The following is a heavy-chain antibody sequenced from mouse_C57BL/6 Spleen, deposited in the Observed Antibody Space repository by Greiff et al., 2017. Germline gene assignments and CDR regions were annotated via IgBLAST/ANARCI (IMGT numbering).Heavy chain of an antibody. CDR3: AREDYGYEYFDD. J-gene: IGHJ2*01. Sequence: QVQLQQPGAELVKPGASVKLSCKASGYTFTSYWMHWVKQRPGQGLEWIGMIHPNSGSTNYNEKFKSKATLTVDKSSSTAYMQLSSLTSEDSAVYYCAREDYGYEYFDDWGQGTTLTVSS. CDR2: IHPNSGST. D-gene: IGHD2-2*01. CDR1: GYTFTSYW. V-gene: IGHV1-64*01.